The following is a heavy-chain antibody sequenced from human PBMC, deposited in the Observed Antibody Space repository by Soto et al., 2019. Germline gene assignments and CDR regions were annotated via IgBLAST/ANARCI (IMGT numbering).Heavy chain of an antibody. Sequence: QVQLVQSGAEVKKPGASVKVSCKASGYIFTGYYIQWVRQAPGQGLEWMGWINTKTGGTKYAQKFQGRVTMTRDTSINTAYMEVSRLRSDDTAVYYCARGHGEIIGAMDVWGQGTTVTVSS. J-gene: IGHJ6*02. CDR2: INTKTGGT. D-gene: IGHD3-3*01. V-gene: IGHV1-2*02. CDR1: GYIFTGYY. CDR3: ARGHGEIIGAMDV.